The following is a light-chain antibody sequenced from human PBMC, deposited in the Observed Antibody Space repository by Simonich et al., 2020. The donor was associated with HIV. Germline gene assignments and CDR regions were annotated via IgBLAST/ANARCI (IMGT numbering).Light chain of an antibody. V-gene: IGLV2-8*01. CDR1: SSDVGGYNY. Sequence: QSALTQPLSASGSPGQSVTISCTGTSSDVGGYNYVSWYQQYPGKAPKLMIYEVSQRPSGVPHRFSGSKSGNTASLTVSGLQAEDEADYYCSAYVGTNVLFGGGTKLIVL. CDR3: SAYVGTNVL. J-gene: IGLJ2*01. CDR2: EVS.